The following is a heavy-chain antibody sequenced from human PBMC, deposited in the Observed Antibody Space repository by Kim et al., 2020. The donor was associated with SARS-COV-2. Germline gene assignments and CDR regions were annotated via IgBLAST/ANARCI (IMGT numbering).Heavy chain of an antibody. J-gene: IGHJ3*01. CDR2: ITFDGSDT. Sequence: GGSLRLSCAASGFTFSTYAMHWVRQAPGKGLEWVAGITFDGSDTYNADSVKGRVTISRDNSKNTLYLQMSSLRADDTAVYYCARDSQTYTNAFDLWGQGT. CDR3: ARDSQTYTNAFDL. CDR1: GFTFSTYA. D-gene: IGHD2-2*02. V-gene: IGHV3-30*04.